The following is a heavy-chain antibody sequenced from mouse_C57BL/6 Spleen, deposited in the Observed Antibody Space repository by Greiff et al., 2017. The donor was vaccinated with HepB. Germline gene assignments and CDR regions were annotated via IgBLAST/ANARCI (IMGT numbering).Heavy chain of an antibody. CDR2: ISYDGSN. D-gene: IGHD1-1*01. V-gene: IGHV3-6*01. CDR1: GYSITSGYY. CDR3: ARELITTWYFDV. Sequence: ESGPGLVKPSQSLSLTCSVTGYSITSGYYWNWIRQFPGNKLEWMGYISYDGSNNYNPSLKNRISITRDTSKNQFFLKLNSVTTEDTATYYCARELITTWYFDVWGTGTTVTVSS. J-gene: IGHJ1*03.